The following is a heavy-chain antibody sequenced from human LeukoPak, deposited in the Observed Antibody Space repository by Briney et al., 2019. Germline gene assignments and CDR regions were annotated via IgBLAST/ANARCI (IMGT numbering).Heavy chain of an antibody. Sequence: VGSLRLSCAASGFTFSSYGMHWVRQAPGKGLEWVAFIRYDGSNKYYADSVKGRFTISRDNSKNTLYLQMNSLRAEDTAVYYCAKDRVGYFDYWGQGTLVTVSS. CDR3: AKDRVGYFDY. CDR1: GFTFSSYG. V-gene: IGHV3-30*02. D-gene: IGHD2-2*01. CDR2: IRYDGSNK. J-gene: IGHJ4*02.